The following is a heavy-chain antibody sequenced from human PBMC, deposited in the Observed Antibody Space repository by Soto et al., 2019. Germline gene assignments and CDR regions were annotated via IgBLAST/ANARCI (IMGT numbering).Heavy chain of an antibody. V-gene: IGHV4-31*03. CDR1: GGSISSGGYY. D-gene: IGHD3-22*01. J-gene: IGHJ4*02. CDR2: IYYSGST. Sequence: QVQLQESGPGLVKPSQTLSLTCTVSGGSISSGGYYWSWIRQHPGKGLEWIGYIYYSGSTYYNPSLRIRVTISLDTSKNQFSLKLTSVTAADTAVYYCARTGYYYEADYWGQGTLVTVSS. CDR3: ARTGYYYEADY.